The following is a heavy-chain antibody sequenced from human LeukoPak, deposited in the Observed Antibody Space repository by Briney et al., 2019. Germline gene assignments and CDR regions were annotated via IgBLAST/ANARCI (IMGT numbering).Heavy chain of an antibody. CDR1: GFTFSSYW. Sequence: GGSLRLSCAASGFTFSSYWMHWVRQAPGKGLVWVSHINSDGSDTSYADYVKGRFTISRDNAKNTLYLQMISLRAEDTAVYYCARDIIAAAGPFDYWGQGTLVTVSS. CDR2: INSDGSDT. CDR3: ARDIIAAAGPFDY. D-gene: IGHD6-13*01. V-gene: IGHV3-74*01. J-gene: IGHJ4*02.